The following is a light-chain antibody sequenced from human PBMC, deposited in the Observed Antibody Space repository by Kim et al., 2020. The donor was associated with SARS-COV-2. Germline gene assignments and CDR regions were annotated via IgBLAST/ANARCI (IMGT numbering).Light chain of an antibody. V-gene: IGKV3-15*01. CDR2: GAS. J-gene: IGKJ4*01. CDR1: QSVSSN. CDR3: QQYDKWPPLT. Sequence: EVVMTQSPATLSVSPGERVTLSCRASQSVSSNLAWYQQKPGQAPRLLIYGASTRATGIPARFSGSGSGTDFTLTISSLQSEDFAVYYCQQYDKWPPLTFGGGTKVDIK.